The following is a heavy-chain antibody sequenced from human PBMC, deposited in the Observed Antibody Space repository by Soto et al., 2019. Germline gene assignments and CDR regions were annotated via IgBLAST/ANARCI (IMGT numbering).Heavy chain of an antibody. CDR2: IYNSGLI. CDR3: ARSRRGAVATFDL. D-gene: IGHD2-15*01. J-gene: IGHJ4*02. Sequence: SATLSLTCTVSGASVSSGGYYWSWIRQHPEKGLEWIGYIYNSGLISYNPSLKSRIVVSRDTSRNQLSLKVTSVTAADTAVYFCARSRRGAVATFDLWGQGTPVTVSS. V-gene: IGHV4-31*03. CDR1: GASVSSGGYY.